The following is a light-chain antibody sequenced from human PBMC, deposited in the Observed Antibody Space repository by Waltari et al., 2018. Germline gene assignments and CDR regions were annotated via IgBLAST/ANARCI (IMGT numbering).Light chain of an antibody. Sequence: DIQMTQSPSFLSASVGDRDTITCRASQDINVALAWYQQKPGKAPKLLIYAASTLQTGVPSKFSGGGSGTEFTLTISSLQPEDFATYYCQHVYSYPITFGQGTRVEI. CDR1: QDINVA. J-gene: IGKJ5*01. V-gene: IGKV1-9*01. CDR3: QHVYSYPIT. CDR2: AAS.